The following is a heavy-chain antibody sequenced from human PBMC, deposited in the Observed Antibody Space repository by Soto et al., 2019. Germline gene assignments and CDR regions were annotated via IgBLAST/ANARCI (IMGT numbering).Heavy chain of an antibody. V-gene: IGHV4-39*07. J-gene: IGHJ4*02. CDR3: ARGQVVAAQH. Sequence: PSETLSLTCTVSGGSIGSDNYYWGWIRQPPEKGLEWIGSIYYSGNTHSNPSLMSRVTISVDRSKNQFSLKLSSVTAADTAVYYCARGQVVAAQHWGQGTLVTVS. CDR1: GGSIGSDNYY. CDR2: IYYSGNT. D-gene: IGHD2-15*01.